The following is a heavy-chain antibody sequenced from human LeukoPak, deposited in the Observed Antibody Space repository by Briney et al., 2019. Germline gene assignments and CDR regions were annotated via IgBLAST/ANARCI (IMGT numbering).Heavy chain of an antibody. CDR2: ISYDGSNK. J-gene: IGHJ4*02. V-gene: IGHV3-30-3*01. CDR3: ATLYDFWSGKYYFDY. Sequence: GGSLRLSWAASGFTFSSYAMHWVRQAPGKGLEWVAVISYDGSNKYYADSVKGRFTISRDNSKNTLYLQMNSLRAEDTAVYYCATLYDFWSGKYYFDYWGQGTLVTVSS. CDR1: GFTFSSYA. D-gene: IGHD3-3*01.